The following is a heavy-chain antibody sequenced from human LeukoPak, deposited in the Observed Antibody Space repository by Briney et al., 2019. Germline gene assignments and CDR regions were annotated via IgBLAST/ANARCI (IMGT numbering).Heavy chain of an antibody. V-gene: IGHV3-23*01. J-gene: IGHJ6*03. CDR2: SGSGGNT. CDR3: ANPQVVVVAAPSYYMDV. Sequence: PGGSLRLSCAASGFTFSSYAMSWVRQAPGKGLEWVSASGSGGNTYYADSVKGRFTISRDNSKNTLYLQMNSLRAEDTAVYYCANPQVVVVAAPSYYMDVWGKGTTVTVSS. D-gene: IGHD2-15*01. CDR1: GFTFSSYA.